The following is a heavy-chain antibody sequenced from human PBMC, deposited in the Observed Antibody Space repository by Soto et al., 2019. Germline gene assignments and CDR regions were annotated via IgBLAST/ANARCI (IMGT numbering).Heavy chain of an antibody. CDR2: IYHSGST. J-gene: IGHJ6*02. D-gene: IGHD4-17*01. CDR3: AGDYSDYAYCDGMDG. CDR1: GCSISGGGYS. V-gene: IGHV4-30-2*01. Sequence: SETLSLTCAVSGCSISGGGYSWRWLRHPPGKGLEWIGYIYHSGSTYYNPSLKSRVTISADRSKNQLSLKLSSVTAADTAVYYCAGDYSDYAYCDGMDGWGQGTTVTV.